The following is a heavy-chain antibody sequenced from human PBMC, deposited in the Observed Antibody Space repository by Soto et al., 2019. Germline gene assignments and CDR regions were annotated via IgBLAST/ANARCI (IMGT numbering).Heavy chain of an antibody. Sequence: QVQLVESGGGVVQPGRSLRLSCAASGFTFSSYGMHWVRQAPGKGLEWVAVISYDGSNKYYADSVKGRFTISRDNSKNTXYXQMNSLRAEDTAVYYCAKAILLWFGEGPLHYYGMDVWGQGTTVTVSS. J-gene: IGHJ6*02. CDR1: GFTFSSYG. D-gene: IGHD3-10*01. V-gene: IGHV3-30*18. CDR2: ISYDGSNK. CDR3: AKAILLWFGEGPLHYYGMDV.